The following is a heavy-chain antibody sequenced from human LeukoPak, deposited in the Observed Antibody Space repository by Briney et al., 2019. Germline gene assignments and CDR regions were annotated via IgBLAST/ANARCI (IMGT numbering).Heavy chain of an antibody. J-gene: IGHJ4*02. CDR1: GASINNNF. V-gene: IGHV4-59*08. CDR2: IYSSGSV. Sequence: SETLSLTCTVSGASINNNFWTWIRQPPGKGLEWIGYIYSSGSVNYNPPLKSRVIISGDTSKNQISLNLTSVTAADTAVYYCAKTWIPAPFDYWGQGILVTVSS. CDR3: AKTWIPAPFDY. D-gene: IGHD5-18*01.